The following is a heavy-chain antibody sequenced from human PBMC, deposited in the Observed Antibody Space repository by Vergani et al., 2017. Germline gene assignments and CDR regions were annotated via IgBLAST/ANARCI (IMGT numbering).Heavy chain of an antibody. CDR2: IRSKAYGGTT. CDR1: GFTFGDYA. D-gene: IGHD5-18*01. CDR3: TRDDSYGSKDPPYYYYYGMDV. Sequence: EVQLVESGGGLVQPGRSLRLSCTASGFTFGDYAMSWFRQAPGKGLEWVGFIRSKAYGGTTEYAASVKGRFTISRDDSKGIAYLQMNSLKTEDTAVYYCTRDDSYGSKDPPYYYYYGMDVWGQGTTVTVSS. V-gene: IGHV3-49*03. J-gene: IGHJ6*02.